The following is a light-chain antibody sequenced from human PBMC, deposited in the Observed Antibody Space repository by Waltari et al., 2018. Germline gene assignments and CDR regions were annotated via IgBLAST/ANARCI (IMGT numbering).Light chain of an antibody. J-gene: IGKJ2*01. CDR1: QSVDNF. CDR3: HQGSTWPRT. V-gene: IGKV3-11*01. Sequence: EIVLTQSPVTLSLSPGQRATLSCRASQSVDNFLGWYHQKPGQAPRLLSYDATNRAPGIPARFSGGGSATDFTLTISSLEPEDVGLYYCHQGSTWPRTFGQGTKLEI. CDR2: DAT.